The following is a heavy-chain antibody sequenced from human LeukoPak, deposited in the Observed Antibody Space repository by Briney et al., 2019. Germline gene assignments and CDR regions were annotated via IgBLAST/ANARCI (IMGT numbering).Heavy chain of an antibody. CDR2: INTNTGNP. V-gene: IGHV7-4-1*02. CDR1: GYTFTNFA. CDR3: ARDPNHYYDSSGYYGDY. Sequence: GASVKVSCKASGYTFTNFAMNWVRQAPGQGLEWMGWINTNTGNPTYAQGFTGRFVFSLDTSVSTAYLQISSLKAEDTAVYYCARDPNHYYDSSGYYGDYWGQGTLVIVSS. D-gene: IGHD3-22*01. J-gene: IGHJ4*02.